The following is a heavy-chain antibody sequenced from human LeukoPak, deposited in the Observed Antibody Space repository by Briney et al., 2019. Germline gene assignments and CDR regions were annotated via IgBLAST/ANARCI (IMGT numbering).Heavy chain of an antibody. CDR1: GXTFSSYG. CDR3: AKGSGESDY. J-gene: IGHJ4*02. D-gene: IGHD5-12*01. CDR2: VSYDGSNK. V-gene: IGHV3-30*18. Sequence: PGRSLRLSCAASGXTFSSYGMHWVRQAPGKGLESVAVVSYDGSNKYYADYVKGRFTISRDNSMNTLYLQMNSLRAEDTAVYYCAKGSGESDYWGQGTLVTVSS.